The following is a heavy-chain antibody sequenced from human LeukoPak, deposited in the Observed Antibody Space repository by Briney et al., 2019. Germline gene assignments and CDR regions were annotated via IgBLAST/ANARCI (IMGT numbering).Heavy chain of an antibody. CDR1: GFTVSSNY. CDR3: ATAAAGAFGY. Sequence: GGSLRLSCAASGFTVSSNYMSWVRQAPGKGLEWVSVIYSGGTTYYADSVKGRFTISRDNSKNTLYLQMNSLRAEDTGVYYCATAAAGAFGYWGQGTLVTVSS. CDR2: IYSGGTT. D-gene: IGHD6-13*01. V-gene: IGHV3-66*01. J-gene: IGHJ4*02.